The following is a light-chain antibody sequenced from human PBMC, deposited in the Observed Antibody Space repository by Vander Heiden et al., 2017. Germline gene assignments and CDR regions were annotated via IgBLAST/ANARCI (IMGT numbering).Light chain of an antibody. CDR3: QQFNSYPHEIT. CDR2: DAS. CDR1: QGISSA. J-gene: IGKJ5*01. Sequence: AIQLTQSPSSLSASVGDRVTITCRASQGISSALAWYQQKPGKAPKLLIYDASRLERGVPSRFSGSGSGTDFTLTISSLQPEDFATYYCQQFNSYPHEITFGQGTRLEIK. V-gene: IGKV1-13*02.